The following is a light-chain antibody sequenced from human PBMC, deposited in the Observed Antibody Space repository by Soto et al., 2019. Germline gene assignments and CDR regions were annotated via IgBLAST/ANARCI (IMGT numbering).Light chain of an antibody. Sequence: QSALTQPASVSGSPGQSIAISCTGTSSDVGGYNFVYWYQQHPDKAPKLIVYEVTHRPSGVSNRFSGSKSGNTASLTISGLQGEDEADYYCSSLSGGNIRVFGTGTKVTVL. J-gene: IGLJ1*01. CDR1: SSDVGGYNF. V-gene: IGLV2-14*01. CDR2: EVT. CDR3: SSLSGGNIRV.